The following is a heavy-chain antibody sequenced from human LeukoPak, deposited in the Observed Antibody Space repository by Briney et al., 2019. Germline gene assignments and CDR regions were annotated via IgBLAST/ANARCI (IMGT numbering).Heavy chain of an antibody. CDR3: ARDWVYGGNSVD. CDR1: GFTVSSIY. Sequence: GGSLRLSCAASGFTVSSIYMSWVRQAPGKGLEWVSDIYSGGSTYYADSVKGRFTISRDNSKNTLYLQMNSLRAEDTAVYYCARDWVYGGNSVDWGQGPLVTVSS. CDR2: IYSGGST. V-gene: IGHV3-53*01. D-gene: IGHD4-23*01. J-gene: IGHJ4*02.